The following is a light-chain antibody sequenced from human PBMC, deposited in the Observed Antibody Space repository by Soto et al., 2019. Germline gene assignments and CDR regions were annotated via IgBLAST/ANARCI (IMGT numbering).Light chain of an antibody. CDR3: TSYTSSSIDYV. CDR1: SSDVGGYNY. J-gene: IGLJ1*01. Sequence: QSALTQPASVSGSPGQSITISCTGTSSDVGGYNYVSWYQQHPGKAPKLMIYEVSNRPSGVSNRFSVSKSGNTASLTISGLQAEDEANYYCTSYTSSSIDYVFGTGTKLTVL. V-gene: IGLV2-14*01. CDR2: EVS.